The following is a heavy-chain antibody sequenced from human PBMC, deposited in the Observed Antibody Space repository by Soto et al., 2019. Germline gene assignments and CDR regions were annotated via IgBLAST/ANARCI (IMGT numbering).Heavy chain of an antibody. Sequence: PSETLSLTCTVSGGSISSGDYYWSWIRQPPGKGLEWIGYIYYSGSTYYNPSLKSRVTISVDTSKNQFSLKLSSVTAADTAVYYCAREETYYYDSSGYPQGAFDIWGQGTMVTVSS. CDR2: IYYSGST. CDR3: AREETYYYDSSGYPQGAFDI. J-gene: IGHJ3*02. V-gene: IGHV4-30-4*01. D-gene: IGHD3-22*01. CDR1: GGSISSGDYY.